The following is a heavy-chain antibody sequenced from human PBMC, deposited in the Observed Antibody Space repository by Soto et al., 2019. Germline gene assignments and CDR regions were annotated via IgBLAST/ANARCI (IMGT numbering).Heavy chain of an antibody. D-gene: IGHD2-15*01. CDR1: GFTFSSYS. CDR2: ISSSGSYI. V-gene: IGHV3-21*01. Sequence: GGSLRLSCAASGFTFSSYSMNWVRQAPGKGLEWVSSISSSGSYIYYADSVKGRFTISRDNAKNSLYLQMNSLRAEDTAVYYCAKGGCSGGSCYKSDYWGQGTLVTVSS. J-gene: IGHJ4*02. CDR3: AKGGCSGGSCYKSDY.